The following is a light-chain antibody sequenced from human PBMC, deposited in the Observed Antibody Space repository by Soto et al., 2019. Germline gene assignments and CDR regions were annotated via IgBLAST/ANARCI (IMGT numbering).Light chain of an antibody. Sequence: EIVMTQSPDTLSVSPGERVTLSCRAIQTVTSNLAWYQQKPGQSPRLLIYGASSRATGIPDRFSGSGSGTDFTLTISSLEPEDFAVYYCQQRNSWPPTFTFGQGTRLEIK. CDR3: QQRNSWPPTFT. CDR2: GAS. J-gene: IGKJ5*01. CDR1: QTVTSN. V-gene: IGKV3D-15*01.